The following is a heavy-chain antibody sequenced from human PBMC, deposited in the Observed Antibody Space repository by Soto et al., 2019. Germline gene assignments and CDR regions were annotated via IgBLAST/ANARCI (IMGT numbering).Heavy chain of an antibody. J-gene: IGHJ5*02. V-gene: IGHV1-8*02. D-gene: IGHD6-13*01. CDR1: GYTFINFD. CDR2: MNPGSGKT. CDR3: ARMASAGTLNWFDP. Sequence: ASVKVSCKASGYTFINFDVSWVRQAAGQGLEWLGWMNPGSGKTGYASKFQGRVAMTRDASTGTSHLELSSLTSDDTAVYYCARMASAGTLNWFDPWGQGTLVTVSS.